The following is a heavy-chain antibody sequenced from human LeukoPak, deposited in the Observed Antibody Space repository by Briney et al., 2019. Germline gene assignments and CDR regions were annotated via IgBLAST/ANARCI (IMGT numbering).Heavy chain of an antibody. CDR2: ISYDGSNK. J-gene: IGHJ3*02. D-gene: IGHD4-11*01. V-gene: IGHV3-30*18. Sequence: PGGSLRLSCAASGFTFSSYGMHWVRQAPGKGLEWVAVISYDGSNKYYADSVKGRFTISRDNSKNTLYLQMNSLRAEDTAVYYCAKESDDYDAFDIWGQGTMVTVSS. CDR1: GFTFSSYG. CDR3: AKESDDYDAFDI.